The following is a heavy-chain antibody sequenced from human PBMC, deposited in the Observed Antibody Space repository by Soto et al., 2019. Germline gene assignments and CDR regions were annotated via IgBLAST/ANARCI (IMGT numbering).Heavy chain of an antibody. CDR3: ARDREGYLDY. CDR2: ISPNSGVT. CDR1: GYTFTGYY. J-gene: IGHJ4*02. V-gene: IGHV1-2*02. Sequence: QVQLVQSGAEVKKPGASVKVSCKASGYTFTGYYMHWVRQAPGQGLKWMGWISPNSGVTSYAQKFQGRVTMTRDTSISTIYMELYSLRADDTAVYYCARDREGYLDYWVQGTLVTVSS.